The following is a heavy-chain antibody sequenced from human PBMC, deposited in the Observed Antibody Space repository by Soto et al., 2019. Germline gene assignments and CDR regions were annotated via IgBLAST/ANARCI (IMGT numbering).Heavy chain of an antibody. CDR2: ISYDGSNK. Sequence: PGGSLRLSCAASGFTLSSYRMHWVRQAPGKGLEWVAVISYDGSNKYYADSVKGRFTISRDNSKNTMYLQMNSLRAEDTAVYYCAKDGRDGYSTYGMDVWGQGTTVTVSS. V-gene: IGHV3-30*18. D-gene: IGHD2-15*01. CDR3: AKDGRDGYSTYGMDV. CDR1: GFTLSSYR. J-gene: IGHJ6*02.